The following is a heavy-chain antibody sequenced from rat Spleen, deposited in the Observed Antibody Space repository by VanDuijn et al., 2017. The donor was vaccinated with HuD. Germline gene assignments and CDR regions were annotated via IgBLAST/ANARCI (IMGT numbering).Heavy chain of an antibody. CDR2: ISFDGGIT. Sequence: EVQLVESGGGLVQPGRSMKLSCAASGFIFSDYDMAWVRQAPKKGLEWVAYISFDGGITYYRDSVKGRFTISRDNAKSTLYLQMDSLRSEDTATYYCTRVYYFDCWGRGVMVTVSS. CDR3: TRVYYFDC. V-gene: IGHV5-20*01. CDR1: GFIFSDYD. J-gene: IGHJ2*01.